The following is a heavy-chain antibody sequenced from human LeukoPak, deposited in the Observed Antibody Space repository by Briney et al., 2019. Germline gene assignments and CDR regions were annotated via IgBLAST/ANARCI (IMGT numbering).Heavy chain of an antibody. Sequence: GGSVSLSCAACGFPFRNYGMRWLRQAPGKGREGVSAMCGSGGSTNYADSVKGRFTISRDNSKNTLYLQMNSLRAEDTAVYYCAKDPFIAAAGTGYYYMDVWGKGTTVTISS. D-gene: IGHD6-13*01. CDR1: GFPFRNYG. J-gene: IGHJ6*03. CDR2: MCGSGGST. V-gene: IGHV3-23*01. CDR3: AKDPFIAAAGTGYYYMDV.